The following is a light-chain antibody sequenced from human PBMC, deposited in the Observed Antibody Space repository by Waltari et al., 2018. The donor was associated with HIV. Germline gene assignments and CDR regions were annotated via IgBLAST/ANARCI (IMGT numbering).Light chain of an antibody. CDR2: DVT. J-gene: IGLJ2*01. CDR3: SSYTTSSTVV. CDR1: SSDVAGYDS. Sequence: QSALTQPASVSGSPGQSITISCTGTSSDVAGYDSVSWYQQHPGKAPKLIIYDVTNRPSGVSNRFSGSKSGNTASLTISGLQAEDEADYYCSSYTTSSTVVFGGGTKLTVL. V-gene: IGLV2-14*01.